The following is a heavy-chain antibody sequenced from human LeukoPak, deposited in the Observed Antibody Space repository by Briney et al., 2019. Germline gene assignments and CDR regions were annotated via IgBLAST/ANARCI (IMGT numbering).Heavy chain of an antibody. CDR2: ISSSSSYI. D-gene: IGHD6-13*01. J-gene: IGHJ4*02. V-gene: IGHV3-21*01. Sequence: GGSLRHSCAASGFTFSSYSMNWVRHAPGKGREWVSSISSSSSYIYYADSVKGRFTISRDNAKNSLYLQMNSLRAEDTAVYFCARALRFRYSSSWGQGTLVTVSS. CDR3: ARALRFRYSSS. CDR1: GFTFSSYS.